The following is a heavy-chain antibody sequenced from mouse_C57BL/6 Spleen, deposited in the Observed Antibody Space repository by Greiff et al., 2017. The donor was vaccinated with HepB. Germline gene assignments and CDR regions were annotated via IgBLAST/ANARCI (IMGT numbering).Heavy chain of an antibody. V-gene: IGHV14-2*01. D-gene: IGHD1-1*02. CDR2: IDPEDGET. CDR1: GFNIKDYY. J-gene: IGHJ1*03. Sequence: VKLMESGAELVKPGASVKLSCTASGFNIKDYYMHWVKQRTEQGLEWIGRIDPEDGETKYAPKFQGKATITADTSSNTAYLQLSSLTSEDTAVYYCAREGVATDWYFDVWGTGTTVTVSS. CDR3: AREGVATDWYFDV.